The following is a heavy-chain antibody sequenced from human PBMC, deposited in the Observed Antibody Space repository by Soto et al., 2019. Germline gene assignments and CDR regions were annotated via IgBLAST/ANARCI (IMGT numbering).Heavy chain of an antibody. CDR3: ARLDYGGNSYYFDY. Sequence: GESLKISCKGSGYSFTNYWISWVRQMPGKGLEWMGRIDPSDSYTNYSPSFQGHVTVSADKSIRTACLQWSSLKASDTAMYYCARLDYGGNSYYFDYWGQGTLVTVSS. J-gene: IGHJ4*02. V-gene: IGHV5-10-1*01. CDR2: IDPSDSYT. D-gene: IGHD4-17*01. CDR1: GYSFTNYW.